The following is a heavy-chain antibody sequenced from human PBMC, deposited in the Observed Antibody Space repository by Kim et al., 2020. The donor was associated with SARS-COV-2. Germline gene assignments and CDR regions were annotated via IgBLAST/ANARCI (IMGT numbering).Heavy chain of an antibody. CDR1: GFTFSGSA. Sequence: GGSLRLSCAASGFTFSGSAMHWVRQASGKGLEWVGRIRSKANSYATAYAASVKGRFTISRDDSKNPAYLQMNSLKTEDTAVYYCTSNPGIYDYWGQGTLVTVSS. CDR3: TSNPGIYDY. CDR2: IRSKANSYAT. J-gene: IGHJ4*02. V-gene: IGHV3-73*01.